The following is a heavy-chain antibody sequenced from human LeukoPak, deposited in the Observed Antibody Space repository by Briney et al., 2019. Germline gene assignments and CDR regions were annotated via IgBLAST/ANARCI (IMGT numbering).Heavy chain of an antibody. J-gene: IGHJ5*02. Sequence: ASVKVSCKVSGYTLTELSIHWVRQAPGKGLEWMGGFDPEDGETIYAQKFQGRVTMTEDTSTDTAYMELSSLGSEDTAVYYCASCLVVPAATMPDGHHSWFDPWGQGTLVTVSS. CDR1: GYTLTELS. V-gene: IGHV1-24*01. D-gene: IGHD2-2*01. CDR3: ASCLVVPAATMPDGHHSWFDP. CDR2: FDPEDGET.